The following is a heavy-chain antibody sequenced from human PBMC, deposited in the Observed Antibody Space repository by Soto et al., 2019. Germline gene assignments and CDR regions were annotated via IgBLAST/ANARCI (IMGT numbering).Heavy chain of an antibody. CDR3: ARTQDIVVVPAAINIPGSYNWFDP. V-gene: IGHV4-34*01. Sequence: SETLSLTCAVYGGSFSGYYWSWIRQPPGKGLEWIGEINHSGSTNYNPSLKSRVTISVDTSKNQFSLKLSSVTAADTAVYYCARTQDIVVVPAAINIPGSYNWFDPWGQGTLVTVSS. J-gene: IGHJ5*02. CDR2: INHSGST. D-gene: IGHD2-2*01. CDR1: GGSFSGYY.